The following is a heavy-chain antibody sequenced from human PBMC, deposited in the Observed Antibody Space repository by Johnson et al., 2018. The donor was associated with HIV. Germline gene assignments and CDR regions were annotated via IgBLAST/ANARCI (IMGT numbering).Heavy chain of an antibody. CDR3: TTVAGGASDI. Sequence: QVQLVESGGGVVQPGRSLSLSCAASGFTFSNYGMHWVRQAPGKGLKWVAGINADGRSTTYADSVKGRFTISRDNAQNTLYLQMNSLKTEDTAVYYCTTVAGGASDIWGQGTMVTVSS. V-gene: IGHV3-33*03. J-gene: IGHJ3*02. CDR1: GFTFSNYG. CDR2: INADGRST. D-gene: IGHD3-16*01.